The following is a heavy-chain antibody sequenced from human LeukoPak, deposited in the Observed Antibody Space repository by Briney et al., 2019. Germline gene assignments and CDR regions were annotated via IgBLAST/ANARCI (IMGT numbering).Heavy chain of an antibody. CDR2: IIPIFGTA. CDR1: GYTFTGYY. D-gene: IGHD1-26*01. Sequence: GASVKVSCKASGYTFTGYYMHWVRQAPGQGLEWMGGIIPIFGTANYAQKFQGRVTITADESTSTDYMELSSLRSEDTAVYYCARGAYSGSYFPPTCFVPWGQGTLVTVSS. CDR3: ARGAYSGSYFPPTCFVP. J-gene: IGHJ5*02. V-gene: IGHV1-69*13.